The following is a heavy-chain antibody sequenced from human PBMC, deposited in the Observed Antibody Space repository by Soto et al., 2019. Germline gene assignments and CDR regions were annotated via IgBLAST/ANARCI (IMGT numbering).Heavy chain of an antibody. D-gene: IGHD7-27*01. CDR2: VGTTSSPI. CDR3: ARDVNWAFDY. J-gene: IGHJ4*02. Sequence: EVQLVESGGGVVQPGGSLRLSCAVSGLTFSTSNMIWVRQAPGKGLELVAFVGTTSSPITYADSLKGRFTISRDDAQNSLFLQMNSLRADDTAVYYCARDVNWAFDYWGQGALDTVSS. CDR1: GLTFSTSN. V-gene: IGHV3-48*01.